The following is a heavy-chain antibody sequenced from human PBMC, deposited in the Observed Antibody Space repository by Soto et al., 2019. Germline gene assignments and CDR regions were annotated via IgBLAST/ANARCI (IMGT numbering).Heavy chain of an antibody. CDR3: SRDPFWSGYYNHYYYYMDV. J-gene: IGHJ6*03. Sequence: GGSLRLSCAASGFTVSSNYMSWVRQAPGKGLEWVSVIYSGGSTYYADSVKGRFTISRHNSKNTPYLQMNSLRAEDTAVYYCSRDPFWSGYYNHYYYYMDVWGKGTTVTVSS. CDR1: GFTVSSNY. V-gene: IGHV3-53*04. CDR2: IYSGGST. D-gene: IGHD3-3*01.